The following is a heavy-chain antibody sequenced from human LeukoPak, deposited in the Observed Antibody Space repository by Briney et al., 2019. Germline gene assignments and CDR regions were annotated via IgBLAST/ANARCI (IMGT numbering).Heavy chain of an antibody. J-gene: IGHJ4*02. Sequence: SETLSLTCTVSGGSISSYYWSWIRQPPGTGLEWIGRIYTSGSTNYNPSLKSRVTMSVDTSKNQFSLKLSSVTAADTAVYYCASWVSNSSGYQGNDYWGQGTLVTVSS. CDR1: GGSISSYY. D-gene: IGHD3-22*01. V-gene: IGHV4-4*07. CDR2: IYTSGST. CDR3: ASWVSNSSGYQGNDY.